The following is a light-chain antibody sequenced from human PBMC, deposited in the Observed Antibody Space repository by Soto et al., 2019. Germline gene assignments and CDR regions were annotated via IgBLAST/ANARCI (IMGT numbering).Light chain of an antibody. CDR3: QTYEV. CDR1: SGHSSYA. Sequence: QSVLTQSPSASASLGASVKLTCTLSSGHSSYAIAWHQQQPEKGPRYLMKLNSDGSHSKGDGIPDRFSGSSSGAERYLTISSLQSEDEAVYYCQTYEVFGGGTKLTVL. V-gene: IGLV4-69*01. CDR2: LNSDGSH. J-gene: IGLJ2*01.